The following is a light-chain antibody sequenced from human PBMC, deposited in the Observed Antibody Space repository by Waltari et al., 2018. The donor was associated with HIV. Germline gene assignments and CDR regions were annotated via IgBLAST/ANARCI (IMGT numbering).Light chain of an antibody. CDR1: SGRIVSNY. Sequence: NLMLTQPHSVSESPGKTVTISCTGSSGRIVSNYVQWYQQRPGSAPTTVIFEDNQRSSGVPYRFTGSFASSSTPASLPTSNLRTGAEPDYYCKSLCGLPLVF. CDR3: KSLCGLPLV. CDR2: EDN. V-gene: IGLV6-57*02. J-gene: IGLJ3*02.